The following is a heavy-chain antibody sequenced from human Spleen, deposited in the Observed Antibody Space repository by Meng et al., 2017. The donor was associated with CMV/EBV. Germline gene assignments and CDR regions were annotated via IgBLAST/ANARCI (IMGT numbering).Heavy chain of an antibody. D-gene: IGHD1-26*01. CDR3: ARDPVGASIP. J-gene: IGHJ5*02. CDR2: ISPSGDTI. CDR1: GFTFSDHY. V-gene: IGHV3-11*01. Sequence: GESLKISCAASGFTFSDHYMDWIRQAPGKGLQWVSYISPSGDTIYYTDSVQGRFTVSRDNARDSLYLQMNSLRAEDTAVYYCARDPVGASIPWGQGTLVTVSS.